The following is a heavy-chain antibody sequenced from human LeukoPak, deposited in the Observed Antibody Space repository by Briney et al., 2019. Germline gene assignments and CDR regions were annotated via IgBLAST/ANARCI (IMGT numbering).Heavy chain of an antibody. Sequence: SETLSLTCTVSGGSISSGSNYWSWIRQPAGKGLEWIGRIYTSGRTNYNPSLKSRVTISVDTSKNQFSLKLSSVTAADTAVYYCARDGYYYDSSGYGLDYWGQGTLVTVSS. V-gene: IGHV4-61*02. D-gene: IGHD3-22*01. J-gene: IGHJ4*02. CDR3: ARDGYYYDSSGYGLDY. CDR1: GGSISSGSNY. CDR2: IYTSGRT.